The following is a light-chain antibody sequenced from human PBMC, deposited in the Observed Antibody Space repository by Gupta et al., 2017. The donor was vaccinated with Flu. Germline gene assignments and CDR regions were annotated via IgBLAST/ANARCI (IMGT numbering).Light chain of an antibody. J-gene: IGKJ4*01. CDR3: QQYNNWPPPLT. CDR1: QSVSSN. CDR2: GAS. V-gene: IGKV3-15*01. Sequence: VMTQSPATLSVSPGERATLSCRASQSVSSNLAWYQQKPGQAPRLLIYGASTRATGIPARFSGSGSGTEFTLTISSLQSEDFAVYYCQQYNNWPPPLTFGGGTKVEIK.